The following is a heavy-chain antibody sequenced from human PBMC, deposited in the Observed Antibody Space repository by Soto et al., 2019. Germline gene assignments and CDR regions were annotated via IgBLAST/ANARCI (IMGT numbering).Heavy chain of an antibody. CDR2: INPSGGST. CDR3: ARDPTDYGVQSSYYGMDV. J-gene: IGHJ6*02. Sequence: ASVKVSCKASGYTFTSYYMHWVRQAPGQGLEWMGIINPSGGSTSYAQKFQGRVTMTRDTSTSTVYMELSSLRSEDTAVYYCARDPTDYGVQSSYYGMDVWGQGTTVTVSS. D-gene: IGHD4-17*01. CDR1: GYTFTSYY. V-gene: IGHV1-46*01.